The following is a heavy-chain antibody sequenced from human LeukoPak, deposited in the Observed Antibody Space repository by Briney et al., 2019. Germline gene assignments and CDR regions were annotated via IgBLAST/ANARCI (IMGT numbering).Heavy chain of an antibody. CDR3: ARGDWGAPTGYYGMDV. CDR1: GGSVSRGSYY. V-gene: IGHV4-61*01. D-gene: IGHD3/OR15-3a*01. CDR2: VYYSGST. Sequence: PSDTLSLTCTVSGGSVSRGSYYWSWIRQPPGKGLEWIGYVYYSGSTNYNPSLKSRVTISADTSKNQFPLKLSSVTAADTAVYYCARGDWGAPTGYYGMDVWGKGTTVTVSS. J-gene: IGHJ6*04.